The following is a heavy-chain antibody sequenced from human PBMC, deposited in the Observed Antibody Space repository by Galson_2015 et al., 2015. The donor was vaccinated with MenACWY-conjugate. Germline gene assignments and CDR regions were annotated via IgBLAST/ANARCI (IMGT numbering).Heavy chain of an antibody. Sequence: SLRLSCAASGFSFRSNAMSWVRQAPGKGLEWVSAISASGGSTYYPDYAKGRFTISRDNSKNTLFLEMNSLRGEDTALYHCVKERGSLSHNYYFYFMDVWGKGTTVTVS. J-gene: IGHJ6*03. V-gene: IGHV3-23*01. CDR3: VKERGSLSHNYYFYFMDV. D-gene: IGHD6-6*01. CDR2: ISASGGST. CDR1: GFSFRSNA.